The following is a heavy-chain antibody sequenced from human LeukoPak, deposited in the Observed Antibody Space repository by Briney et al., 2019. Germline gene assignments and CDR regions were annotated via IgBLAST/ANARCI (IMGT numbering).Heavy chain of an antibody. CDR3: TKRVKYGGTWDHFAD. CDR1: GFTFDNYR. V-gene: IGHV3-23*01. CDR2: VNADGGNT. D-gene: IGHD1-26*01. J-gene: IGHJ4*02. Sequence: GGSLRLSCAASGFTFDNYRMSWVRQAPGKGLEWVSTVNADGGNTYYADSVKGRFTISRDNSKGTLILQMNSLRVEDTALYYCTKRVKYGGTWDHFADWGQGTLVTVSS.